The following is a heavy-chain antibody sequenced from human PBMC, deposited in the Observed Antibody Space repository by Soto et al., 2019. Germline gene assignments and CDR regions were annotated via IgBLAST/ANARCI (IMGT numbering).Heavy chain of an antibody. D-gene: IGHD4-17*01. J-gene: IGHJ5*02. Sequence: GGSLRLSCAASGFNFSSYAMHWVRQAPGKGLEWVAVISYDGSNKYYADSVKGRFTISRDNSKNTLYLQMNSLRAEDTAVYYCARDSIDYGDYWDWAKTNWFDPWGQGTLVTVSS. CDR3: ARDSIDYGDYWDWAKTNWFDP. CDR1: GFNFSSYA. CDR2: ISYDGSNK. V-gene: IGHV3-30-3*01.